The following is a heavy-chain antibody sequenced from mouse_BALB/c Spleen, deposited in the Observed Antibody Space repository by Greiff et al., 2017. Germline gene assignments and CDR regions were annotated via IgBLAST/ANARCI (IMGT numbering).Heavy chain of an antibody. Sequence: EVQRVESGGGLVKLGGSLKLSCAASGFTFSSYYMSWVRQTPEKRLELVAAINSNGGSTYYPDTVKGRFTISRDNAKNTLYLQMSSLKSEDTALYYCARHYYGFDYWGQGTTLTVSS. V-gene: IGHV5-6-2*01. CDR3: ARHYYGFDY. CDR2: INSNGGST. CDR1: GFTFSSYY. D-gene: IGHD1-1*01. J-gene: IGHJ2*01.